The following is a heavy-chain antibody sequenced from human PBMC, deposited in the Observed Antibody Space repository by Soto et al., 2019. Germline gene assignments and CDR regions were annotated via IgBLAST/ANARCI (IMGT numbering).Heavy chain of an antibody. CDR2: ISGSGGST. V-gene: IGHV3-23*01. CDR1: GFTFSSYA. J-gene: IGHJ5*02. D-gene: IGHD2-15*01. Sequence: GGSLRLSCAASGFTFSSYAMSWVRQAPGKGLEWVSAISGSGGSTYYADSVKGRFTISRDNSKNTLYLQMNSLRAEDTAVYYCAKDPDIVVVVAATFGWFDPWGQGTLVTVSS. CDR3: AKDPDIVVVVAATFGWFDP.